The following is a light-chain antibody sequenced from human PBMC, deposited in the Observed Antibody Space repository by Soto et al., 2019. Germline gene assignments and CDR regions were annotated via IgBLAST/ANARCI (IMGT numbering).Light chain of an antibody. V-gene: IGKV3-15*01. CDR3: QQRSSWPPTIT. J-gene: IGKJ5*01. Sequence: EIVMTQSPATLSVSPGEGATLSCRASQGIGDTLAWYQQKPGQTPRLLIYDTSIRATGVPARFSGSRSGAEFTLTISSLQSEDFAVYYCQQRSSWPPTITFGQGTRLDIK. CDR1: QGIGDT. CDR2: DTS.